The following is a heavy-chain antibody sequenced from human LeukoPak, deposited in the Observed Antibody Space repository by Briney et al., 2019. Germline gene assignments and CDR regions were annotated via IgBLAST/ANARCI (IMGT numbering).Heavy chain of an antibody. CDR3: AKDPHDYGGNSFSYYFDY. D-gene: IGHD4-23*01. V-gene: IGHV3-23*01. CDR1: GFTFSSYA. J-gene: IGHJ4*02. Sequence: GGSLRLFCAASGFTFSSYAMSWVRQAPGKGLDWVSAISGSGGSTYYADSVKGRFTISRDNSKNTLYLQMNSLRAEDTAVYYCAKDPHDYGGNSFSYYFDYWGQGTLVTVSS. CDR2: ISGSGGST.